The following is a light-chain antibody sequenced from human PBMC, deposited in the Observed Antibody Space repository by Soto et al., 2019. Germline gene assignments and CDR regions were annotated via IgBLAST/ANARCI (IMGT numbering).Light chain of an antibody. CDR2: KAS. V-gene: IGKV1-5*03. CDR1: QTLSSW. J-gene: IGKJ1*01. Sequence: DIQMTQSPSTLSGSVGDRVTITCRASQTLSSWLAWYQQKPGKASKLLIYKASTLKSGVPSRFSGSGSGTEFTLTISSLQPDDFATYYCQHYNSYSEAFGQGTKVDIK. CDR3: QHYNSYSEA.